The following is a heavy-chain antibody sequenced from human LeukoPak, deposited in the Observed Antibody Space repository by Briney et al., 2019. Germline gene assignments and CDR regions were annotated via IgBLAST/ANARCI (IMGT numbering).Heavy chain of an antibody. D-gene: IGHD6-19*01. V-gene: IGHV4-4*07. CDR2: MYTRGST. J-gene: IGHJ4*02. CDR1: GGSISSDY. CDR3: AREEWLVPHYFDY. Sequence: SETLSLTCTVAGGSISSDYWRWIRQPAGKGLGWIGRMYTRGSTNYNPSLKSRVTISVDTSKKQYSLKLTPVTAADTAVYHCAREEWLVPHYFDYWGRGPLVTVSS.